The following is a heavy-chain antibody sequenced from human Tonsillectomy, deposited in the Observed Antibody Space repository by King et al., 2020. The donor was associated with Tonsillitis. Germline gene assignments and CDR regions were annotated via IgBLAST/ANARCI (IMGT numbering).Heavy chain of an antibody. CDR2: INPNSGGT. Sequence: QLVQSGAEVKKPGASVKVSCKASRYTFTDYYIHWVRQAPGQGLEWMGWINPNSGGTNYAQKFQGRVTMTRDTSISTAYMELSRLRPDDTAVYYCARDYYGSGSYISDYGGQGTLVTVSS. CDR1: RYTFTDYY. J-gene: IGHJ4*02. CDR3: ARDYYGSGSYISDY. V-gene: IGHV1-2*02. D-gene: IGHD3-10*01.